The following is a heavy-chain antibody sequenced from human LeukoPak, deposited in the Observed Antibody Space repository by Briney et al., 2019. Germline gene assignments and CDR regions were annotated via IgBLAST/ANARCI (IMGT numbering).Heavy chain of an antibody. CDR3: ARRPAPFDWLLFAFDF. Sequence: PSETLSLTCTVSGYSISSGYYWGWIRQPPGKGLEWIGSVYYSGGTYYNPSLKSRVTISVDTSKNQFSLKLSSVTAADSAVYYCARRPAPFDWLLFAFDFWGQGTMVTVSS. D-gene: IGHD3-9*01. CDR2: VYYSGGT. J-gene: IGHJ3*01. V-gene: IGHV4-38-2*02. CDR1: GYSISSGYY.